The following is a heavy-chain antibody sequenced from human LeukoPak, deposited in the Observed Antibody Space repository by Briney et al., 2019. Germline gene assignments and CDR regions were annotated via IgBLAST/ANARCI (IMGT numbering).Heavy chain of an antibody. V-gene: IGHV3-23*01. J-gene: IGHJ4*02. CDR2: ISASGGST. D-gene: IGHD1-1*01. CDR1: GLTFSSYA. Sequence: LTGGSLRLXCVVSGLTFSSYAMSWVRQAPGKGLDWVSAISASGGSTYYADSVKGRFTISRDNSKNTVYLQLNSLRGEDTAIYYCAPNWNLDYWGQGSLVTVSS. CDR3: APNWNLDY.